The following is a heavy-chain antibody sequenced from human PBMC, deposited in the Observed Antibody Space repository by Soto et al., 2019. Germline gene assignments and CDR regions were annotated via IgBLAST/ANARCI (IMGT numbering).Heavy chain of an antibody. CDR2: INPNSGGT. Sequence: QVQLVQSGAEVKKPGASVKVSCKASGYTFTGYYMHWVRQAPGQGLEWMGWINPNSGGTNYAQKFQGRVTMTRDTSISTAYMELSRLRSDDTAVYYCARARYCSSTSCYPQQLVLYYYYGMDVWGQGTTVTVSS. CDR1: GYTFTGYY. CDR3: ARARYCSSTSCYPQQLVLYYYYGMDV. D-gene: IGHD2-2*01. V-gene: IGHV1-2*02. J-gene: IGHJ6*02.